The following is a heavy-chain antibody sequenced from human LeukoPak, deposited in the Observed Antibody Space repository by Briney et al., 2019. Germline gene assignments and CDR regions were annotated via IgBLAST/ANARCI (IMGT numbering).Heavy chain of an antibody. CDR3: ATYFNFWSSVDY. CDR2: ISGSGGST. J-gene: IGHJ4*02. V-gene: IGHV3-23*01. Sequence: GGSLRLSCAASGFTFSSYAMHWVRQTPGKGLEWVSAISGSGGSTYYADSVKGRFTISRDNSKNTLYLQMNSLRAEDTAVYYCATYFNFWSSVDYWGQGTLVTVSS. CDR1: GFTFSSYA. D-gene: IGHD3-3*01.